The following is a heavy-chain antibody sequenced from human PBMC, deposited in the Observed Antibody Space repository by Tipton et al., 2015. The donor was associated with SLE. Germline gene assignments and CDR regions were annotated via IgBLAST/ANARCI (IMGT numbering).Heavy chain of an antibody. CDR3: ARGHYYYGSGSYLNWFDP. J-gene: IGHJ5*02. CDR1: GGSFSGFY. D-gene: IGHD3-10*01. V-gene: IGHV4-34*01. Sequence: TLSLTCAVYGGSFSGFYWNWIRQPPGKGLEWIGEIDHSGSTNYNPSLKSRVTISLDTSKNQFSLKLSSVTAADTAVYYCARGHYYYGSGSYLNWFDPWGQGTLVTVSS. CDR2: IDHSGST.